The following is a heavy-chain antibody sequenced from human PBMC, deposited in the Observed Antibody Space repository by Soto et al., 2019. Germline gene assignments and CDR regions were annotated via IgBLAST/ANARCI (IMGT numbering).Heavy chain of an antibody. CDR1: GGTFSSYA. CDR2: IIPIFGTA. J-gene: IGHJ6*02. Sequence: QVQLVQSGAEVKKPGSSVKVSCKASGGTFSSYAISWVRRAPGQGLEWMGGIIPIFGTANYAQKFQGRVTITADESTSTAYMELSSLRSEDTAVYYCARDPVNTAMVPYYYYGMDVWGQGTTVTVSS. V-gene: IGHV1-69*01. D-gene: IGHD5-18*01. CDR3: ARDPVNTAMVPYYYYGMDV.